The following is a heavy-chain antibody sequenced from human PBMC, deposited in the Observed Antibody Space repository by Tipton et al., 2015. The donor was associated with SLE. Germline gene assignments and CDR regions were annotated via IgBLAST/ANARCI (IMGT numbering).Heavy chain of an antibody. CDR2: IYYSGST. Sequence: LRLSCTVSGGSISSGGYYWSWIRRHPGKGLEWIGYIYYSGSTYYNPSLKSRVTISVDTSKNQFSLKLSSVTAADTAVYYCARPTKGYRTFYSFDIWGQGTMVTVSS. D-gene: IGHD5-24*01. J-gene: IGHJ3*02. V-gene: IGHV4-31*03. CDR1: GGSISSGGYY. CDR3: ARPTKGYRTFYSFDI.